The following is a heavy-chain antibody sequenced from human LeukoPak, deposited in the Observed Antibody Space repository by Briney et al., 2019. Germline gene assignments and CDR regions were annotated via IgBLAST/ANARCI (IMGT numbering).Heavy chain of an antibody. CDR3: AKLPFPWLVRGGIDY. CDR1: GFTFSNAW. Sequence: GGSLRLSCAASGFTFSNAWMSWVRQAPGKGLEWVGRIKSKTDGGTTDYAAPVKGTFTISRDDSKITLYLQMNSLRAEDTAVYYCAKLPFPWLVRGGIDYWGQGTLVTVSS. D-gene: IGHD6-19*01. J-gene: IGHJ4*02. CDR2: IKSKTDGGTT. V-gene: IGHV3-15*01.